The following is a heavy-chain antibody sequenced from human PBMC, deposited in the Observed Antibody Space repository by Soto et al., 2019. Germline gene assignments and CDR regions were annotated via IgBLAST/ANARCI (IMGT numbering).Heavy chain of an antibody. Sequence: SETLSLTCSVSGGSISSRKWWNWVRQPPGKGLEWIGKIYHSGSTNYNPSLKSRVTISVDKSNNQLSLQLNSVTPDDTAVYYCARLIGDSWLDSWGQGTLVTVSS. CDR1: GGSISSRKW. D-gene: IGHD2-8*01. CDR3: ARLIGDSWLDS. J-gene: IGHJ5*01. V-gene: IGHV4-4*02. CDR2: IYHSGST.